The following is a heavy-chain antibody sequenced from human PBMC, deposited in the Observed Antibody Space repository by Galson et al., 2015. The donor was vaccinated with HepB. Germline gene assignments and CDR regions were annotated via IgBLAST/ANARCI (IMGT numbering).Heavy chain of an antibody. CDR2: INHSGST. Sequence: SETLSLTCAVYGGSFSGYYWSWIRQPPGKGLEWIGEINHSGSTNYNPSLKSRVTISVDTSKNQFSLKLSSVTAADTAVYYCARARRVYYYDSRGAFDIWGQGTMVTVSS. CDR3: ARARRVYYYDSRGAFDI. D-gene: IGHD3-22*01. J-gene: IGHJ3*02. CDR1: GGSFSGYY. V-gene: IGHV4-34*01.